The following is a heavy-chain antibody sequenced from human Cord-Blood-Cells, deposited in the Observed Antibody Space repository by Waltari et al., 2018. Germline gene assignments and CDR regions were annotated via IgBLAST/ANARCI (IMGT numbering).Heavy chain of an antibody. CDR2: MNPNSGNT. V-gene: IGHV1-8*03. Sequence: QVQLVQSGAEVKKPGASVKVSCKASGYTFTSYDINWVRQATVQGLEWIVLMNPNSGNTGYAQKCQGRVTITRNTSISTAYMELSSLRSEDTAVYYCARGRWVHYMDVWGKGTTVTVSS. D-gene: IGHD1-1*01. CDR1: GYTFTSYD. CDR3: ARGRWVHYMDV. J-gene: IGHJ6*03.